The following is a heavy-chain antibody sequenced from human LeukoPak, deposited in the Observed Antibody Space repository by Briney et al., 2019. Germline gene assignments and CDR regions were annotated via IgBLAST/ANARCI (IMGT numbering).Heavy chain of an antibody. J-gene: IGHJ4*02. CDR3: AKFSILTPGTSDY. D-gene: IGHD3-9*01. CDR2: ISYDGSNK. CDR1: GFTFSSYW. V-gene: IGHV3-30*18. Sequence: PGGSLRLSCAASGFTFSSYWMNWVRQAPGKGLEWVAVISYDGSNKYYADSVKGRFTISRDNSKNTLYLQMNSLRAEDTAVYYCAKFSILTPGTSDYWGQGTLVTVSS.